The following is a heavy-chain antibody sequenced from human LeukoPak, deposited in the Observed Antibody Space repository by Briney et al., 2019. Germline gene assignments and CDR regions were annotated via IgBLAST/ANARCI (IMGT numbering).Heavy chain of an antibody. CDR3: ARVYCGGDCYSTLGTEVVFDY. J-gene: IGHJ4*02. Sequence: GESLRLSCAASGFTFSSYWMTWVRQAPGKGLEWVACMKVDGSEKYYVDSVKGRFTISRDNAKNSLYLQMNSLRAEDTAVYYCARVYCGGDCYSTLGTEVVFDYWGQGTLVTVSS. CDR1: GFTFSSYW. V-gene: IGHV3-7*01. CDR2: MKVDGSEK. D-gene: IGHD2-21*02.